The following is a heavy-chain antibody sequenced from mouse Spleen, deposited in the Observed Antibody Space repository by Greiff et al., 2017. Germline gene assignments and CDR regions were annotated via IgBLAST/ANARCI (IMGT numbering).Heavy chain of an antibody. CDR1: GFSFNTYA. CDR2: IRSKSNNYAT. J-gene: IGHJ3*01. CDR3: VTYGLWFAY. Sequence: EVMLVESGGGLVQPKGSLKLSCAASGFSFNTYAMNWVRQAPGKGLEWVARIRSKSNNYATYYADSVKDRFTISRDDSESMLYLQMNNLKTEDTAMYYCVTYGLWFAYWGQGTLVTVSA. D-gene: IGHD1-1*02. V-gene: IGHV10-1*01.